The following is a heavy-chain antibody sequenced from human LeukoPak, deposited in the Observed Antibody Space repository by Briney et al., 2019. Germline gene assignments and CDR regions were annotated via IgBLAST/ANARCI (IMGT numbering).Heavy chain of an antibody. V-gene: IGHV4-34*01. J-gene: IGHJ5*02. D-gene: IGHD2-2*01. CDR3: ARGQVPAARGYNWFGP. CDR1: GWSFNDYY. CDR2: INARGDT. Sequence: PSETLSLTCAVYGWSFNDYYWNWVRQPPGKGLEWIGEINARGDTNYNPSLKSRVTISVDSSKNQFSLTLTSMIAADTAIYYCARGQVPAARGYNWFGPWGQGTLVTVSS.